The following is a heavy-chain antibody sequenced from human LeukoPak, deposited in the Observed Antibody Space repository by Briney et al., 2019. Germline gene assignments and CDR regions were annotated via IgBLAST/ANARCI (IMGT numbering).Heavy chain of an antibody. D-gene: IGHD6-19*01. J-gene: IGHJ5*02. CDR2: SNPNSGGT. V-gene: IGHV1-2*02. Sequence: GASVKVSCKASGYTFTGYYMHWVRQAPGQGLEWMGLSNPNSGGTNYAQKFKGRVTMTRDTSISTAYMELSRLRSDDTAVYYCASRYSSGWYTWFDPWGQGTLVTVSS. CDR1: GYTFTGYY. CDR3: ASRYSSGWYTWFDP.